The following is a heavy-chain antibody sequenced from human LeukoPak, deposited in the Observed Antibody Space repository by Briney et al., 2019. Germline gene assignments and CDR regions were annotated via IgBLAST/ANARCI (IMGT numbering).Heavy chain of an antibody. CDR1: GYSISSGYY. CDR2: IYHSGST. D-gene: IGHD3-10*01. V-gene: IGHV4-38-2*01. Sequence: SETLSLTCAVTGYSISSGYYWGWIRQPPGKGLEWIGSIYHSGSTYYNPSLKSRVTISVDTSKNLFSLKLSSVTAADTAVYYCAGSMVRGVIKLDYWGQGTLVTVSS. J-gene: IGHJ4*02. CDR3: AGSMVRGVIKLDY.